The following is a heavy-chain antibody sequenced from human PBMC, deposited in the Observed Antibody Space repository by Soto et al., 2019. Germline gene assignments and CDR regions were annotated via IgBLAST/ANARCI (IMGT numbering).Heavy chain of an antibody. Sequence: QVQLVQSGAEVKKPGSSVKGSCKASGGTFSSYAISWVRQAPGQGLEWMGGIIPSFGTANYAQKFQCRVTITADESTSTAYMELSSLSCEDTAVYYCARIVKYSSSFWFDPWGQGTLVTVSS. D-gene: IGHD6-6*01. CDR2: IIPSFGTA. CDR3: ARIVKYSSSFWFDP. J-gene: IGHJ5*02. CDR1: GGTFSSYA. V-gene: IGHV1-69*01.